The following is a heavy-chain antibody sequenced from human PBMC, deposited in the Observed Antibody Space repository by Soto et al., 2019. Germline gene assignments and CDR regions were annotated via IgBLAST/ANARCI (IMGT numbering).Heavy chain of an antibody. CDR1: GYSFTSYW. Sequence: PGESLKISCKGSGYSFTSYWIGWVRQMPGKGLGWVGIIYPGDSDTRYSPSFQGQVTISADKSISTAYLQWSSLKASDTAMYYCAAPGIAVAGTGGDYYNGMEVCRQGTTVTVSS. CDR2: IYPGDSDT. D-gene: IGHD6-19*01. V-gene: IGHV5-51*01. J-gene: IGHJ6*02. CDR3: AAPGIAVAGTGGDYYNGMEV.